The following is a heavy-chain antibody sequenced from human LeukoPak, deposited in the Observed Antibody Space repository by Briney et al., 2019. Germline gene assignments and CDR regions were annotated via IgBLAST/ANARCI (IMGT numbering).Heavy chain of an antibody. D-gene: IGHD3-10*01. J-gene: IGHJ4*02. Sequence: ASVKVSCKASGYTFSSYYMHWVRQAPGQGLEWMGWISAYNGNTNYAQKLQGRVTMTTDTSTSTAYMELRSLRSDDTAVYYCARSDPDYGSGNWGQGTLVTVSS. V-gene: IGHV1-18*04. CDR2: ISAYNGNT. CDR3: ARSDPDYGSGN. CDR1: GYTFSSYY.